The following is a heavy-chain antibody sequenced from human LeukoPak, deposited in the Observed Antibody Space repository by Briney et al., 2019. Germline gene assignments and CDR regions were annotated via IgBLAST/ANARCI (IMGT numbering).Heavy chain of an antibody. Sequence: GGSLRLSCAASGFTFSTYWMHWVRQAPGKGLVWVSRIKSDGGTNYADSVKGRFTISRDNAKNSLYLQMNSLRAEDTAVYYCARDPPYSSGWYLAQYFDYWGQGTLVTVSS. CDR1: GFTFSTYW. CDR2: IKSDGGT. J-gene: IGHJ4*02. V-gene: IGHV3-74*01. D-gene: IGHD6-19*01. CDR3: ARDPPYSSGWYLAQYFDY.